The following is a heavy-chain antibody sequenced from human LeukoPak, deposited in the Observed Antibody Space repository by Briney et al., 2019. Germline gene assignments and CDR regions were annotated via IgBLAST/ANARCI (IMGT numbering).Heavy chain of an antibody. Sequence: AGGSLRLSCAASGFTFSSYGMHWVRQAPGKGLEWVAVISYDGSNKYYADSVKGRFTISRDNSKNTLYLQMNSLRAEDTAVYYCAKDRATVTYYYYYGMDVWGQGTTVTVSS. CDR1: GFTFSSYG. CDR3: AKDRATVTYYYYYGMDV. D-gene: IGHD4-17*01. V-gene: IGHV3-30*18. J-gene: IGHJ6*02. CDR2: ISYDGSNK.